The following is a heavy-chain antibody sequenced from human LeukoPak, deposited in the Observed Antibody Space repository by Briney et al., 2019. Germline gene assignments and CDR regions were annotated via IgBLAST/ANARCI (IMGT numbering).Heavy chain of an antibody. J-gene: IGHJ4*02. CDR1: GFTFRTYT. D-gene: IGHD3-16*01. V-gene: IGHV3-23*01. Sequence: GGSLRLSCAASGFTFRTYTMNWVRQAPGKGLEWVSAISGSGGSTYYADSVKGRFTISRDNSKNTLYLQMNSLRAEDTAVYYCAKGGYDYVWGSYDYWGQGTLVTVSS. CDR3: AKGGYDYVWGSYDY. CDR2: ISGSGGST.